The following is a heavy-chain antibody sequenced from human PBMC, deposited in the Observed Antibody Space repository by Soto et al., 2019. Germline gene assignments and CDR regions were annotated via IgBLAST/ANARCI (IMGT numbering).Heavy chain of an antibody. CDR3: ARRYCSGGSCQGSYFDY. J-gene: IGHJ4*02. Sequence: GGSLRLSCAASGFTFSSYSMNWVRQAPGKGLEWVSSISSSSSYIYYADSVKGRFTISRDNAKNSLYLQMNSLRAEDTAVYYCARRYCSGGSCQGSYFDYWGQGTLVTVSS. CDR2: ISSSSSYI. CDR1: GFTFSSYS. D-gene: IGHD2-15*01. V-gene: IGHV3-21*01.